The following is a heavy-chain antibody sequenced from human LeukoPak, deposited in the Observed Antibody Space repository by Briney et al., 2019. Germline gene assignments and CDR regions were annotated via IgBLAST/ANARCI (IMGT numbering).Heavy chain of an antibody. Sequence: ASVKVSCKASGYTFTSYGISWVRQAPGQGLEWMGWINPNTGGTKYAQKFQGRVTMARDTSITTAYMQLSRLRSDDTAVYYCARSPGKSDYSDRSDYFRFDFWGRGTLVTVSS. D-gene: IGHD3-22*01. CDR3: ARSPGKSDYSDRSDYFRFDF. CDR2: INPNTGGT. V-gene: IGHV1-2*02. J-gene: IGHJ4*02. CDR1: GYTFTSYG.